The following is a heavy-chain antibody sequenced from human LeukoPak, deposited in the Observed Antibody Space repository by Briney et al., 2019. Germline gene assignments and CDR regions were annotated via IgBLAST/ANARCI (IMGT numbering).Heavy chain of an antibody. CDR3: ARDDYGGIDY. CDR1: GFTLRSYS. Sequence: GGSLRLSCAASGFTLRSYSMNWVRQAPGKGLEWVSSISSSSSYIYYADSVKGRFTISRDNAKNSLYLQMNSLRAEDTAVYYCARDDYGGIDYWGQGTLVTVSS. D-gene: IGHD4-17*01. CDR2: ISSSSSYI. J-gene: IGHJ4*02. V-gene: IGHV3-21*01.